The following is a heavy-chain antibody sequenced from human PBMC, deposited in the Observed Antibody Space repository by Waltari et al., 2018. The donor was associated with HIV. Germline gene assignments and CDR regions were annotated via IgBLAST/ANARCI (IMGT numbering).Heavy chain of an antibody. CDR3: AREGWAATGDY. CDR2: IYYGGGT. D-gene: IGHD6-13*01. Sequence: QVQLQESGPGLVKPSETLSLTCVVSGYSISRGYYWGWIRHPPGKGLEWIGRIYYGGGTYYNPSLKSRVTISVDTSKNQFSLKLSSVTAADTAVYYCAREGWAATGDYWGQGTLVTVSS. J-gene: IGHJ4*02. CDR1: GYSISRGYY. V-gene: IGHV4-38-2*02.